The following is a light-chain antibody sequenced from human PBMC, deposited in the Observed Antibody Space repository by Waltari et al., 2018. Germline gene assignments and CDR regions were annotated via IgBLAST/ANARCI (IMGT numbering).Light chain of an antibody. Sequence: DVVMTQSPDSLAVSLGERATINCKSSQTILFNSNNKNYLTWYQQKPGKPPKLLIYWASTRESGVPDRFSGSGSGTDFTLTISRLQAEDVAVYYCQQYYSTPFTFGPGTKVDIK. CDR1: QTILFNSNNKNY. J-gene: IGKJ3*01. V-gene: IGKV4-1*01. CDR2: WAS. CDR3: QQYYSTPFT.